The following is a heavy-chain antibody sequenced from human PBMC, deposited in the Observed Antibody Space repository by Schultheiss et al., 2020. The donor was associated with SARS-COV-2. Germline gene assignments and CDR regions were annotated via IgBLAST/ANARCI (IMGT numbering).Heavy chain of an antibody. CDR2: ISWNSGSI. CDR3: ATVGYE. D-gene: IGHD5-12*01. CDR1: GFTFSTYG. J-gene: IGHJ4*02. V-gene: IGHV3-9*01. Sequence: GGSLRLSCAASGFTFSTYGMHWVRQAPGKGLEWVSGISWNSGSIGYADSVKGRFTISRDNAKNSLYLQMNSLRAEDTALYYCATVGYEWGQGTLVTVSS.